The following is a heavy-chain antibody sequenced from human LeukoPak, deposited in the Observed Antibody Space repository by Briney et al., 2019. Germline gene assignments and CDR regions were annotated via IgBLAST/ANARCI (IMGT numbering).Heavy chain of an antibody. CDR2: ISSNGGST. CDR1: GFTFSSYS. D-gene: IGHD1-1*01. Sequence: GGSLRLSCEASGFTFSSYSMHWVRQAPGKGLEYVSAISSNGGSTYYANSVKGRFTISRDNSKNTLYLQMNSLRDEDTAVYYCARDQGTSTTAPKRKGRFDPWGQGTLVTVSS. J-gene: IGHJ5*02. CDR3: ARDQGTSTTAPKRKGRFDP. V-gene: IGHV3-64*01.